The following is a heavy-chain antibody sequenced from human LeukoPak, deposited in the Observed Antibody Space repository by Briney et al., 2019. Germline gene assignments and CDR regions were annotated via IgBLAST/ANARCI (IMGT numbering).Heavy chain of an antibody. CDR3: ARGVFGESLES. Sequence: GASVKVSCKASGHTFTGYYVYWVRQAPGQGLEWMGWMNPNVGGANFPQKFQGRVTGTSDPAISAAYMELRRLRSDDTAVYYCARGVFGESLESWGQGTLVTVSS. D-gene: IGHD3-10*02. J-gene: IGHJ4*02. CDR2: MNPNVGGA. V-gene: IGHV1-2*02. CDR1: GHTFTGYY.